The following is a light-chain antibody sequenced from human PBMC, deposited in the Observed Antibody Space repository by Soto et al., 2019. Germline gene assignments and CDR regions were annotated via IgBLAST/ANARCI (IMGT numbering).Light chain of an antibody. J-gene: IGKJ5*01. CDR1: QSRGSNF. CDR3: QLYGISPH. V-gene: IGKV3-20*01. CDR2: ASS. Sequence: EIVLPQSPGTLSLSPGARATLSCKTSQSRGSNFLAWYQHKPGQAPRLLIYASSNRATGIPDRFSGSASGTDFTLTINRLEPEDFAVYYCQLYGISPHVGQGTRLEIK.